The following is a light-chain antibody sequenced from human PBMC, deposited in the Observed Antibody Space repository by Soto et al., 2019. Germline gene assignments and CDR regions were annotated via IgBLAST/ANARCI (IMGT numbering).Light chain of an antibody. CDR2: GAS. CDR1: QSVSSNY. V-gene: IGKV3-20*01. CDR3: QQYGSSPT. Sequence: EIVLTQSPGTLSLSPGERVTLSCRASQSVSSNYLAWYQHKPGQAPRLLIYGASIRATGIPDRFSGSGSGTDFALTISRLEPEYFAVYYCQQYGSSPTFGGGTKVEI. J-gene: IGKJ4*01.